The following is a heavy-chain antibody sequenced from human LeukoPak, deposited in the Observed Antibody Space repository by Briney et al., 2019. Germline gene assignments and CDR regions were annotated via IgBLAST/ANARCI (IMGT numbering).Heavy chain of an antibody. CDR1: GGTVSRYA. CDR3: ARMDWYREPFGTKPKYYYGMDV. V-gene: IGHV1-69*01. Sequence: GATVKLSCKASGGTVSRYAIRWVTQAPGQGLEWMGGLIPIFGTANYAQRFQGRVSITADESTSTAYMELSSLRSEDTAVYYCARMDWYREPFGTKPKYYYGMDVWGQGTTVTVSS. J-gene: IGHJ6*02. D-gene: IGHD3/OR15-3a*01. CDR2: LIPIFGTA.